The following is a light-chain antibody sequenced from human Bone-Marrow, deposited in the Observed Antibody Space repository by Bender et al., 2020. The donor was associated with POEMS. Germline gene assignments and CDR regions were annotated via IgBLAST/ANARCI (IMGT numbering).Light chain of an antibody. CDR1: SSDVGAYNY. CDR2: EVN. Sequence: QSALTQPASVSGSPGQSITISCTGTSSDVGAYNYVSWYQQQPGKAPKLMIYEVNRRPSGVSHRFSGSKSGNTASLTISGLQAEDEADYYCSSYAQSSPFMLFGGGTKLTVL. CDR3: SSYAQSSPFML. J-gene: IGLJ3*02. V-gene: IGLV2-23*02.